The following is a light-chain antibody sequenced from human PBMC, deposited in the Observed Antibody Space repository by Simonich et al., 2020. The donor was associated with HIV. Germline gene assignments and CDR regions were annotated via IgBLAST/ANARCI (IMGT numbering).Light chain of an antibody. Sequence: TVLTQSPASLSLSSGERATLSCRASQSVSSSYLAWYQQKPGLAPRLLIYDASSRATGIPDRFSGSGSGTDFTLTISRLEPEDFAVYYCQQYGSSPGTFGQGTKVEIK. CDR1: QSVSSSY. V-gene: IGKV3D-20*01. CDR2: DAS. J-gene: IGKJ1*01. CDR3: QQYGSSPGT.